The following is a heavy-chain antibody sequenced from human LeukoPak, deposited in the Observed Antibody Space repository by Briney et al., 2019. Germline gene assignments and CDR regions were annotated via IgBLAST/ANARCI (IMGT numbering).Heavy chain of an antibody. V-gene: IGHV1-69*05. CDR2: IIPIFGTA. CDR3: ARDRPRGYSYGFPDY. D-gene: IGHD5-18*01. CDR1: GGTFISYA. Sequence: GSSVKVSCKASGGTFISYAISWVRQAPGQGLEWMGRIIPIFGTANYAQKFQGRGTITTDESTSTAYMELSSLRSEDTAVYYCARDRPRGYSYGFPDYWGQGTLVTVSS. J-gene: IGHJ4*02.